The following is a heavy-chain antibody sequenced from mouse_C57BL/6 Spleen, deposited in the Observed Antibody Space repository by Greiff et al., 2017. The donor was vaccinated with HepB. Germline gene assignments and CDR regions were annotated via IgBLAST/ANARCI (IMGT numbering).Heavy chain of an antibody. V-gene: IGHV14-4*01. CDR1: GFNIKDDY. D-gene: IGHD3-3*01. J-gene: IGHJ1*03. CDR2: IDPENGDT. Sequence: EVKLQQSGAELVRPGASVKLSCTASGFNIKDDYMHWVKQRPEQGLEWIGWIDPENGDTEYASKFQGKATITADTSSNTAYLQLSSLTSEDTAVYYCTTGWNWYFDVWGTGTTVTVSS. CDR3: TTGWNWYFDV.